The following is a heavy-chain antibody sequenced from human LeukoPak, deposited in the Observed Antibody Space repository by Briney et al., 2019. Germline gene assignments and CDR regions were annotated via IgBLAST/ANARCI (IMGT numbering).Heavy chain of an antibody. D-gene: IGHD6-19*01. CDR1: GYTFTSYY. Sequence: ASLKVSCKASGYTFTSYYMHWVRQAPGQGLEWMGIINPSRGSTSHAQKFQGRVTMTRDTSTSTVYMELSSLRSEDTAVYYCARASMAVAGYYFDYWGQGTLVTVSS. J-gene: IGHJ4*02. CDR3: ARASMAVAGYYFDY. CDR2: INPSRGST. V-gene: IGHV1-46*01.